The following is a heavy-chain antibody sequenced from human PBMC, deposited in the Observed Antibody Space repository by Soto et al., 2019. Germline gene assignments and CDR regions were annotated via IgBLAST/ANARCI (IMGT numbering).Heavy chain of an antibody. CDR3: ARSLVATRGRNNWFDP. CDR2: TYYRSKWYN. V-gene: IGHV6-1*01. CDR1: GDSVSRNSAA. D-gene: IGHD3-16*01. J-gene: IGHJ5*02. Sequence: PSQTLSLTCAVSGDSVSRNSAAWNWIRQSPSRGLEWLGRTYYRSKWYNDYAVSVKSRITINPDTSTNQFSLQLNSVTPEDTAVYYCARSLVATRGRNNWFDPWGQGTLVTVSS.